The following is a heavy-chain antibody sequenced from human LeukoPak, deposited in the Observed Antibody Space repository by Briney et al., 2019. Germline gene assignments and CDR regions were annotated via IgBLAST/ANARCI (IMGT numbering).Heavy chain of an antibody. Sequence: GGPLRLSCAASGFTSSSYGISWVRQAPGKRVEWVSAIRGSGGSTYYADSVKGRFTTSRDNSKNTLYLQMNSLRADDTAVYYCAKTPLSSGYYFGGRGEGADYWGQGTLVTVSS. CDR3: AKTPLSSGYYFGGRGEGADY. J-gene: IGHJ4*02. CDR1: GFTSSSYG. CDR2: IRGSGGST. D-gene: IGHD3-22*01. V-gene: IGHV3-23*01.